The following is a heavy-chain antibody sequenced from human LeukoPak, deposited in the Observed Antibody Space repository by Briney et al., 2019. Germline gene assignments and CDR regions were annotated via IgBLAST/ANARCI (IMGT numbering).Heavy chain of an antibody. CDR3: ARADDCTNGVCDAFDI. CDR1: GGSISTYY. D-gene: IGHD2-8*01. Sequence: SETLSLTCTVSGGSISTYYWSWIRQPAGKGLEWIGRIYTSGSTNYNPSLKSRLTMSVDTSKNQFSLKLSSVTAADTAVYYCARADDCTNGVCDAFDIWGQGTMVTVSS. J-gene: IGHJ3*02. V-gene: IGHV4-4*07. CDR2: IYTSGST.